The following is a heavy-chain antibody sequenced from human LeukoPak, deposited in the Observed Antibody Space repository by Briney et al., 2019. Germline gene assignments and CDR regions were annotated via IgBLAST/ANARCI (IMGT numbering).Heavy chain of an antibody. CDR3: ARTVIGYGGYPPSDWFDP. CDR1: GGSISSSSYY. Sequence: SETLSLTCTVSGGSISSSSYYWGWIRQPPGKGLEWIGSIYYSGSTYYNPSLKSRVTISVDTSKNQFSLKLSSVTAADTAVYYCARTVIGYGGYPPSDWFDPWGQGTLVTVSS. D-gene: IGHD5-12*01. V-gene: IGHV4-39*07. J-gene: IGHJ5*02. CDR2: IYYSGST.